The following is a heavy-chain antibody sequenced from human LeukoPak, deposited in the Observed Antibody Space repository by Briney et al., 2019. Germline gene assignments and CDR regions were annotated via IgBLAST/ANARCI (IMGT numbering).Heavy chain of an antibody. V-gene: IGHV3-66*01. D-gene: IGHD1-26*01. CDR2: IYSGGGT. CDR3: ARSVIVGATGPGC. Sequence: PGGSLRLSCAASGFTVSSNYMSWVRQAPGKGLEWVSVIYSGGGTFYADSVKGRFTISTDTSKNTLYLQMNSLRAEDTAVYYCARSVIVGATGPGCWGQGTLVTVSS. J-gene: IGHJ4*02. CDR1: GFTVSSNY.